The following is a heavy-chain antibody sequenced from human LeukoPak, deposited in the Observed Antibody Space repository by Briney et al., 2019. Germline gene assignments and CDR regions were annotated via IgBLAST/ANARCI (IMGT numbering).Heavy chain of an antibody. J-gene: IGHJ4*02. Sequence: PSETLSLTCTVSGVSISSSSYYWGWIRQPPGKGLEWIGSIYYSGSTYYNPSLKSRVTISVDTSKNQFSLKLSSVTAADTAVYYCTREVRMAAAGIDYWGQGTLVTVSS. V-gene: IGHV4-39*07. CDR1: GVSISSSSYY. D-gene: IGHD6-13*01. CDR2: IYYSGST. CDR3: TREVRMAAAGIDY.